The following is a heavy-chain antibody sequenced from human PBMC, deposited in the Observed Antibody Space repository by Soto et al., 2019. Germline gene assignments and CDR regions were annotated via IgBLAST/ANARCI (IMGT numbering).Heavy chain of an antibody. Sequence: EVQLVESGGGLVEPGESLRLSCVASGFTFHNAWMSWVRQAPGKGLEWVGRIRSWSDGGTTDYGALVKGRFTISRDDSQNTLSLQMDSLTSEDTAVYYCTTGTTVAKYYFDFWGQGTLVTVSS. D-gene: IGHD1-1*01. CDR3: TTGTTVAKYYFDF. CDR1: GFTFHNAW. J-gene: IGHJ4*02. V-gene: IGHV3-15*01. CDR2: IRSWSDGGTT.